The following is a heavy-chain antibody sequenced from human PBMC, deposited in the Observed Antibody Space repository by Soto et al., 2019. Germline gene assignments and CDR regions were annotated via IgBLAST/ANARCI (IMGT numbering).Heavy chain of an antibody. D-gene: IGHD2-2*01. CDR1: GVSIRSSSYY. V-gene: IGHV4-39*01. CDR2: IYYSGST. CDR3: ARHKARNYCSSTSCYVRRLYSNFFDY. J-gene: IGHJ4*02. Sequence: SETLSLTCPVAGVSIRSSSYYWGWNRQPPGKGLDGIGSIYYSGSTYYNPSLKSRVTISVDTSKKQFSLKLSSVTAADTAVYYCARHKARNYCSSTSCYVRRLYSNFFDYWGQGTLVTLSS.